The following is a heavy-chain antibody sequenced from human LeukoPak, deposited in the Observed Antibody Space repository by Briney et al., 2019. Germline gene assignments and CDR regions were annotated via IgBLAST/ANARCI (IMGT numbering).Heavy chain of an antibody. J-gene: IGHJ4*02. CDR3: ARAGLLWFGESYFDY. V-gene: IGHV3-7*01. CDR1: GFTFSSYW. Sequence: GGSLRLSCAASGFTFSSYWMSWVRQAPGKGLEWVANIKQDETEKFYLGSVKGRFTISRDNAKNSLYLQMTSLRAEDTAVYYCARAGLLWFGESYFDYWGQGTLVTVSS. CDR2: IKQDETEK. D-gene: IGHD3-10*01.